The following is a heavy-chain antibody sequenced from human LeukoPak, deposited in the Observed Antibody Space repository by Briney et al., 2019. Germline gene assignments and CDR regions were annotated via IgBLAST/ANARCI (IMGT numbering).Heavy chain of an antibody. CDR1: GYTFTGYY. CDR2: MNPNSGGT. CDR3: ARAFRTSNYYDSSGTEALGY. V-gene: IGHV1-2*02. J-gene: IGHJ4*02. D-gene: IGHD3-22*01. Sequence: ASVKVSCKASGYTFTGYYMHWVRQAPGQGLEWMGWMNPNSGGTNYAQKFQGRVTMTRDTSISTAYMELSRMRSDDTAVYYCARAFRTSNYYDSSGTEALGYWGQGTLVTVSS.